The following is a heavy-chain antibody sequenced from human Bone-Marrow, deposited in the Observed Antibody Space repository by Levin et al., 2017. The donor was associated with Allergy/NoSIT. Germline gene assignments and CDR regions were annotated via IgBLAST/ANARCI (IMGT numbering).Heavy chain of an antibody. CDR2: MNPNSGNT. CDR3: ARGPAVAGRANNYYYYGMDV. J-gene: IGHJ6*02. Sequence: GESLKISCKASGYTFTSYDINWVRQATGQGLEWMGWMNPNSGNTGYAQKFQGRVTMTRNTSISTAYMELSSLRSEDTAVYYCARGPAVAGRANNYYYYGMDVWGQGTTVTVSS. CDR1: GYTFTSYD. V-gene: IGHV1-8*01. D-gene: IGHD6-19*01.